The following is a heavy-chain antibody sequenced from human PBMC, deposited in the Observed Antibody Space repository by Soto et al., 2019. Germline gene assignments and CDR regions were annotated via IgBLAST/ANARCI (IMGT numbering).Heavy chain of an antibody. CDR3: AKAVGATQRGYFDS. Sequence: QVQLVESGGGVVQPGRSLRLSCAASGFIFSNYGMHWVRQAPGKGLEWVAVISNDGSNKYCADSVKGRFIISRDNSKNMLYLQMNSLRAEDTAMYYCAKAVGATQRGYFDSWGQGTLVTVSS. J-gene: IGHJ4*02. D-gene: IGHD1-26*01. CDR2: ISNDGSNK. V-gene: IGHV3-30*18. CDR1: GFIFSNYG.